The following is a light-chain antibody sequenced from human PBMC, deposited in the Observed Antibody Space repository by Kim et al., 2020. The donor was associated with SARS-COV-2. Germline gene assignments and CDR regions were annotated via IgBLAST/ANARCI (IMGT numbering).Light chain of an antibody. V-gene: IGKV1-5*03. CDR3: QQYSTYSWT. CDR2: KAS. J-gene: IGKJ1*01. CDR1: QSINNL. Sequence: DIQMTQSPSTLSASVGDRVTITCRASQSINNLLAWYQQKPGKAPKLLIYKASTLESGVPSRFSGSGSATEFTLTISSLQPDDFATYYCQQYSTYSWTFGQGTKVEIK.